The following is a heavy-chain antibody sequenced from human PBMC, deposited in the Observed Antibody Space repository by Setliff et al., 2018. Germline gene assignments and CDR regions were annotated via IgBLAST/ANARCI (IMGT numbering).Heavy chain of an antibody. D-gene: IGHD2-2*01. Sequence: ASVKVSCKASGYTFSRYGISWVRQAPGQGLEWMGWISAYNGNTNYAQKLQGRVSMTTDISTSTAYMELRSLRSDDTAVYFCARAPGTVVVPASRSAFDIWGQGTMVTVSS. CDR3: ARAPGTVVVPASRSAFDI. CDR2: ISAYNGNT. J-gene: IGHJ3*02. CDR1: GYTFSRYG. V-gene: IGHV1-18*01.